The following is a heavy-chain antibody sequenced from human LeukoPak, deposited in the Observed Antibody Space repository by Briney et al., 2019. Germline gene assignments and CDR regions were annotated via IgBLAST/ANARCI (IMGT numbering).Heavy chain of an antibody. CDR3: VRSYRDLTGYYNHFDY. CDR2: INSEGTST. CDR1: GFIFGNYY. J-gene: IGHJ4*02. D-gene: IGHD3-9*01. V-gene: IGHV3-74*01. Sequence: GGSLRLSCEASGFIFGNYYMSWVRQAPGKGLVWVSRINSEGTSTSFADSVKGRFTVSRDNAKNTLYLQMNSLRPEDTAVYYCVRSYRDLTGYYNHFDYWGQGNLVTVSS.